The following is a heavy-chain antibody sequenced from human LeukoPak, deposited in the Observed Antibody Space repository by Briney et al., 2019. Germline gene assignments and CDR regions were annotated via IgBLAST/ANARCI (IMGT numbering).Heavy chain of an antibody. CDR1: GLSFNNYE. CDR3: AKESPHFDY. V-gene: IGHV3-48*03. CDR2: IGPGGSGH. D-gene: IGHD3-3*02. J-gene: IGHJ4*02. Sequence: PGGSLRLSCAASGLSFNNYELHWVRQTPGKGLEWISYIGPGGSGHLYADSVRGRFIISRDNSKNTLYLQMNSLRADDTAVYYCAKESPHFDYWGQGTLVTVSS.